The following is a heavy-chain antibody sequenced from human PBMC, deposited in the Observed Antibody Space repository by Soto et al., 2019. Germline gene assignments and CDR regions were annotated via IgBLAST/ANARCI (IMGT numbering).Heavy chain of an antibody. CDR3: ARGYLISSGWLPGNY. CDR1: GYTITSYG. J-gene: IGHJ4*02. Sequence: ALVKVSCKASGYTITSYGISWVRQAPGQGLEWMGWISAYNGNTNYAQKLQGRVTMTTDTSTSTAYMELRSLRSDDTAVYYCARGYLISSGWLPGNYWGQGTLVTVSS. D-gene: IGHD6-19*01. CDR2: ISAYNGNT. V-gene: IGHV1-18*01.